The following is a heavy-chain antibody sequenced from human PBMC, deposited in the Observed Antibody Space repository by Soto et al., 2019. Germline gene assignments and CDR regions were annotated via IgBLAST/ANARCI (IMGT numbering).Heavy chain of an antibody. J-gene: IGHJ6*02. CDR1: GGSISSGDCY. CDR3: ARDSGSYYNGLGYYYYGMDV. V-gene: IGHV4-30-4*01. D-gene: IGHD3-10*01. CDR2: IYYSGST. Sequence: SETLSLTCTVSGGSISSGDCYWSWIRKPPGKGLEWIGYIYYSGSTYYNPSLKSRVTISVDTSKNQFSLKLSSVTAADTAVYYCARDSGSYYNGLGYYYYGMDVWGQGTTVTVSS.